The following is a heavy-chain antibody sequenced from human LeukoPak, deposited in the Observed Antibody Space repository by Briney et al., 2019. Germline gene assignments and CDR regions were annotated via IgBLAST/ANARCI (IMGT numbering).Heavy chain of an antibody. CDR1: GFTFSSYW. CDR2: IWYGGSNK. CDR3: ARIGYSSSSLDY. Sequence: PGGSLRLSCAASGFTFSSYWMSWVRQAPGKGLEWVAVIWYGGSNKYYADSVKGRFTISRDNAKNSLYLQVNSLRAEDTAVYYCARIGYSSSSLDYWGQGTLVTVSS. V-gene: IGHV3-33*08. J-gene: IGHJ4*02. D-gene: IGHD6-6*01.